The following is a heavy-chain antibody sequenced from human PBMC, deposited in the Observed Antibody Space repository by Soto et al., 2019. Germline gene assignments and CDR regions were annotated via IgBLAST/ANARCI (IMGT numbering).Heavy chain of an antibody. V-gene: IGHV1-69*01. Sequence: QVQLVQSGAEVKKPESSVKVSCKASGGTFSSYAISWVRQAPGQGLEWMGGIIPIFGTANYAQKFQGRVTITADESTSTAYMELSSLRSEDTAVYYCARGLSDYGDSSYYFDYWGQGTLVTVSS. CDR3: ARGLSDYGDSSYYFDY. D-gene: IGHD4-17*01. CDR2: IIPIFGTA. J-gene: IGHJ4*02. CDR1: GGTFSSYA.